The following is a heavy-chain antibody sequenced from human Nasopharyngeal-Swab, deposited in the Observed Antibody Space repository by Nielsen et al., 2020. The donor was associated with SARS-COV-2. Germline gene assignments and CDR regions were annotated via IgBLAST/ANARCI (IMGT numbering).Heavy chain of an antibody. CDR2: IFPGDSDT. CDR3: AIGAAVGTLFHGMDV. Sequence: GESLEISLATSGYRFTDYWIAWVRQAPGKGLECMGTIFPGDSDTRYSPSFEGRVTISVDQSITTAYLHWTSLKASDTAKYYCAIGAAVGTLFHGMDVWGQGTMVTVSS. J-gene: IGHJ6*02. CDR1: GYRFTDYW. D-gene: IGHD1-26*01. V-gene: IGHV5-51*01.